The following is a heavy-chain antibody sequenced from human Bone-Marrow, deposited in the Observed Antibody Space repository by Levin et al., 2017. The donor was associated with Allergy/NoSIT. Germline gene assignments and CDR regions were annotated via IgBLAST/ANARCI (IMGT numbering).Heavy chain of an antibody. D-gene: IGHD5-12*01. CDR1: GYSFSDYG. V-gene: IGHV1-18*01. J-gene: IGHJ1*01. Sequence: ASVKVSCKASGYSFSDYGITWVRQAPGQGLEWMGWISVYNGNTNYAQKLQGRVSMTTDTSTRTAYMELRRLRSDDTAVYYCARTGGIVATILEHWGQGTLVTVSS. CDR3: ARTGGIVATILEH. CDR2: ISVYNGNT.